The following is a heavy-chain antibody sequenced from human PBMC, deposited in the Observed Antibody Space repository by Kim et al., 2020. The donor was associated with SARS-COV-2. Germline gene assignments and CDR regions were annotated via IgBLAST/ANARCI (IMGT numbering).Heavy chain of an antibody. CDR1: GFPFSSPS. CDR2: INGNGAYT. V-gene: IGHV3-23*01. Sequence: GGSLRLSCIASGFPFSSPSMSWVRQAPGKGLEWVSSINGNGAYTYYGDSVKGRFTISRDNSENTLYLQMSSLGADDTAVYYCAKDARLLGSYWSQGTLVTVSS. CDR3: AKDARLLGSY. D-gene: IGHD2-15*01. J-gene: IGHJ4*02.